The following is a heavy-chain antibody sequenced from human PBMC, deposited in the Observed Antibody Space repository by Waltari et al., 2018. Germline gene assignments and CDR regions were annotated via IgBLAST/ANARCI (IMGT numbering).Heavy chain of an antibody. CDR3: ARGLIYSSGWYGLNY. Sequence: QVQLQQWGAGLLKPSETLSLTCAGYGRSFSGYYWSWIRQPPGKGLEWNGEINHSGSTNYNPSLKSRVTISVDTSKNQFSLKLSSVTAADTAVYYCARGLIYSSGWYGLNYWGQGTLVTVSS. D-gene: IGHD6-19*01. CDR2: INHSGST. CDR1: GRSFSGYY. V-gene: IGHV4-34*01. J-gene: IGHJ4*02.